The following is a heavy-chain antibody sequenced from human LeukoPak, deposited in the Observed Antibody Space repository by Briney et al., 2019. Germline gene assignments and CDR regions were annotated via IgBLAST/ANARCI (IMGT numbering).Heavy chain of an antibody. CDR3: ARGVPYDSWSGPHYSDY. CDR1: GFSFNSYD. D-gene: IGHD3-3*01. V-gene: IGHV3-7*01. J-gene: IGHJ4*02. CDR2: IKQDGSQE. Sequence: GGSLRLSCAASGFSFNSYDMHWVRQAPGKGLEWVAHIKQDGSQEYYVDSVKSRFTISRDSAKNSLYPQMNSLRAEDTAVYYCARGVPYDSWSGPHYSDYWGQGTLVTVSS.